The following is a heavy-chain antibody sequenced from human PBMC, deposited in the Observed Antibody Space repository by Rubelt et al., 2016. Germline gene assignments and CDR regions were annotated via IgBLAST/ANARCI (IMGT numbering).Heavy chain of an antibody. CDR2: ISGSGGST. CDR1: GFTFSSFA. Sequence: EVQLLESGGDLVQPGGSLRISCAASGFTFSSFAMSWVRQDPGKGLEWVSGISGSGGSTYYADYMKGRFTIYRANSKNTLYLQMNSVRADDTAVYDCAREGPRGYQLAYWGQGTLVTVSS. V-gene: IGHV3-23*01. J-gene: IGHJ4*02. CDR3: AREGPRGYQLAY. D-gene: IGHD1-1*01.